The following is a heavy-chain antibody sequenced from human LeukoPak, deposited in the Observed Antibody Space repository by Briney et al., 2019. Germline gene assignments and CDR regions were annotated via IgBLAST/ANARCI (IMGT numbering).Heavy chain of an antibody. D-gene: IGHD6-13*01. CDR2: IYTSGSN. V-gene: IGHV4-4*07. J-gene: IGHJ3*02. CDR3: AREEQQLLGAFDI. Sequence: SETLSLTCTVSGGSISNYYWCWIRQPAGKGLEWIGRIYTSGSNNYNPSLKSRVTMSVDTSKNQFSLKLSSVTAADTAVYYCAREEQQLLGAFDIWGQGTMVTVSS. CDR1: GGSISNYY.